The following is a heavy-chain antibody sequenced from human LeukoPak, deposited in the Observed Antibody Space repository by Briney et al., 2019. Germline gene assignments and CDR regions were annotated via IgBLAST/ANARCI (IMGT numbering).Heavy chain of an antibody. Sequence: PGGSLRLSCAASGFTFSSYAMSWVRQAPGKGLEWVSAISGSGGSTYYADSVKGRFTISRDNSKNTLYLQMNSLRAEDTAVYYCARDHRPITMIVAHDAFDIWGQGTMVTVSS. CDR3: ARDHRPITMIVAHDAFDI. CDR2: ISGSGGST. V-gene: IGHV3-23*01. D-gene: IGHD3-22*01. J-gene: IGHJ3*02. CDR1: GFTFSSYA.